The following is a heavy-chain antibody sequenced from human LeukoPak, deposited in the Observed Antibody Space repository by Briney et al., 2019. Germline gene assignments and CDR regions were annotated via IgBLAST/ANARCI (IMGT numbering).Heavy chain of an antibody. Sequence: NPSETLSLTYTVSGGSISSYYWSWIRQPPGKGLEWIGYIYYSGSTNYNPSLKSRVTISVDTSKNQFSLKLSSVTAADTAVYYCARGRDPKGIDYWGQGTLVTVSS. V-gene: IGHV4-59*01. CDR2: IYYSGST. D-gene: IGHD3-10*01. J-gene: IGHJ4*02. CDR3: ARGRDPKGIDY. CDR1: GGSISSYY.